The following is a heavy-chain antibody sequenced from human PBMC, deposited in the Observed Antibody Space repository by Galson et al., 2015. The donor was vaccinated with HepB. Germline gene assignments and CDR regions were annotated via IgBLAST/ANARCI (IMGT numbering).Heavy chain of an antibody. CDR2: IKRKSDGGTT. D-gene: IGHD5-18*01. CDR3: TTLGYRIPAC. Sequence: SLRLSCAASGFTFSNAWMSWVRQAPGKGLEWVGRIKRKSDGGTTEYAAPVKGRFTISRDDSKNTLYLQMNSLKIEDTAVYFCTTLGYRIPACWGQGTLVTVSS. CDR1: GFTFSNAW. V-gene: IGHV3-15*01. J-gene: IGHJ4*02.